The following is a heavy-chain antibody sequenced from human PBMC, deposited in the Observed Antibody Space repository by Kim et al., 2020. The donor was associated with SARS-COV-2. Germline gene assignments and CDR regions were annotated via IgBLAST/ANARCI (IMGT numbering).Heavy chain of an antibody. D-gene: IGHD3-22*01. V-gene: IGHV3-33*06. CDR2: IWYDGSNK. CDR1: GFTFSSYG. Sequence: GGSLRRSCAASGFTFSSYGMHWVRQAPGKGLEWVAVIWYDGSNKYYADSVKGRFTISRDNSKNTLYLQMNSLRAEDTAVYYCAKDLGLLDSSGYRGGFDYWGQGTLVTVSS. J-gene: IGHJ4*02. CDR3: AKDLGLLDSSGYRGGFDY.